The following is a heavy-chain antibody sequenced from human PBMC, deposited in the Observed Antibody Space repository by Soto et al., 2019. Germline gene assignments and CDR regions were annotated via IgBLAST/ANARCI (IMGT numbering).Heavy chain of an antibody. V-gene: IGHV3-73*02. Sequence: EVQLVESGGGLVQPGGSLKLSCAASGLTFSGSAIHWVRQASGKGLEWVGRIRSKTTNYATAYAESVKGRFTISRDNSKNTAYLQMNSLRTEDTAVYYCRAIAVAGDEVDYWGQGTLVTVSS. J-gene: IGHJ4*02. D-gene: IGHD6-19*01. CDR3: RAIAVAGDEVDY. CDR2: IRSKTTNYAT. CDR1: GLTFSGSA.